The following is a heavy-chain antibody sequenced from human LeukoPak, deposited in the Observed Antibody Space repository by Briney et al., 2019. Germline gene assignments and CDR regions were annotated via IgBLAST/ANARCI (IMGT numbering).Heavy chain of an antibody. D-gene: IGHD5-18*01. CDR1: GFTFDDYA. J-gene: IGHJ4*02. Sequence: GGSLRLSCAASGFTFDDYAMHWVRQAPGKGLEWVSGISWNSGSIGYADSVKGRFTISRDNAKNSLYRQMNSLRAEDTALYYCAKAPLEVTSGGFDYWGQGPLVTAPS. CDR3: AKAPLEVTSGGFDY. V-gene: IGHV3-9*01. CDR2: ISWNSGSI.